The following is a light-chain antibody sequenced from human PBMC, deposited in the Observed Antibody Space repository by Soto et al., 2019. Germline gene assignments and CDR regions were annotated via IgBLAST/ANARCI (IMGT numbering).Light chain of an antibody. CDR2: GSS. Sequence: EIVLTQSPGTLSLSPGERATLSCRASQSVSSSSLAWYQQKPGQATRLLISGSSSRAAEIPDRFSGSGSGTDFTLTINRLEPEDFAVYHCQQYDSSRPTFGQGTKVDIK. CDR1: QSVSSSS. V-gene: IGKV3-20*01. CDR3: QQYDSSRPT. J-gene: IGKJ1*01.